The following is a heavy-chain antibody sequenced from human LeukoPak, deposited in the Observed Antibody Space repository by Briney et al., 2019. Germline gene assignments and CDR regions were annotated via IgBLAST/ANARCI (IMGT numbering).Heavy chain of an antibody. V-gene: IGHV4-30-2*01. D-gene: IGHD2-15*01. CDR2: IYHSGST. CDR1: GGSISSGGYS. CDR3: ARVGRYCSGGSCYSNWYFDL. Sequence: SETLSLNCAVSGGSISSGGYSWSWIRQPPGKGLEWIGYIYHSGSTYYNPSLKSRVTISVDRSKNQFSLKLSSVTAADTAVYYCARVGRYCSGGSCYSNWYFDLWGRGTLVTVSS. J-gene: IGHJ2*01.